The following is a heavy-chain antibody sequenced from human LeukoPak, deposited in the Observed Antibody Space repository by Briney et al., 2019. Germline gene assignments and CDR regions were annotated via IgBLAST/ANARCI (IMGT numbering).Heavy chain of an antibody. CDR1: GFTFSSYA. CDR3: AKGPALSFPHPYNWFDP. D-gene: IGHD1-26*01. Sequence: GGPLRLSCAASGFTFSSYAMSWVRQAPGKGLEWVSAIDGSGGSTYYADSVKGRFTISRDNSKNTLFLQMNSLRAEDTAVYYCAKGPALSFPHPYNWFDPWGQGTLVTVSS. CDR2: IDGSGGST. J-gene: IGHJ5*02. V-gene: IGHV3-23*01.